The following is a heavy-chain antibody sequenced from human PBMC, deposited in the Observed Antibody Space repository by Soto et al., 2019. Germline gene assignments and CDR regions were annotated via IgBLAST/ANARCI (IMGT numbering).Heavy chain of an antibody. D-gene: IGHD4-17*01. CDR2: IYSSGST. CDR1: SDSVSSRSYT. CDR3: ARETYGDYVGYFDP. J-gene: IGHJ5*02. Sequence: NPSETLALTCTVSSDSVSSRSYTWGWIRQPPGKGPEWIGSIYSSGSTYYNPSLNSRVTVSVDTSKNQFSLKVRSVTAADTAVYYCARETYGDYVGYFDPWSQGIHVTVSS. V-gene: IGHV4-39*07.